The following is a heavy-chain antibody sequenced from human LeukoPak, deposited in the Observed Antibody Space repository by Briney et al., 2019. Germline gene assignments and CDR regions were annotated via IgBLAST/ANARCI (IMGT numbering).Heavy chain of an antibody. J-gene: IGHJ4*02. CDR2: IYWNDDK. D-gene: IGHD6-13*01. CDR1: GFSLSTSGVG. V-gene: IGHV2-5*01. CDR3: AHHSRSWYSSGTQDRDY. Sequence: SGPTLVNPTQTLTLTCTFSGFSLSTSGVGGGWIRQPPGKALERLALIYWNDDKRYSPSLKSRLTITKDTSKNQVVLTMTNMDPVDTATCYCAHHSRSWYSSGTQDRDYWGQGTLVTVSS.